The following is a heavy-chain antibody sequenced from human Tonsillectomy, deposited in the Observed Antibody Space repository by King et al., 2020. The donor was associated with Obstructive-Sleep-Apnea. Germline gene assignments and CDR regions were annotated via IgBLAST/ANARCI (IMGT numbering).Heavy chain of an antibody. Sequence: VQLQESGPGLVKPSETLSLSCTVSGGSISSYYWGWIRQPPGKGLEWIGYISYSGSTNYNPSLKSRVTISVDTSNNQFSLKLSSVTAADTAVYYCARRPSSGHYPASFDYWGQGTLVTVSS. CDR3: ARRPSSGHYPASFDY. V-gene: IGHV4-59*08. J-gene: IGHJ4*02. CDR1: GGSISSYY. CDR2: ISYSGST. D-gene: IGHD3-22*01.